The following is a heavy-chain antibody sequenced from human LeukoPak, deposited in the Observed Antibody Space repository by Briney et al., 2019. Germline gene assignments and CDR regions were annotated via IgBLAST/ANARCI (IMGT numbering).Heavy chain of an antibody. CDR1: GFTFSSYA. Sequence: GGSLRLSCAASGFTFSSYAMSWVRQAPGKGLEWVSAISGSGGSTYYADSVKGRFTISRDNSKNTLYLQMNSLRAEDTAVYYCAKASAMIVVVSKHFDYWGQGTLVTVAS. D-gene: IGHD3-22*01. CDR3: AKASAMIVVVSKHFDY. V-gene: IGHV3-23*01. CDR2: ISGSGGST. J-gene: IGHJ4*02.